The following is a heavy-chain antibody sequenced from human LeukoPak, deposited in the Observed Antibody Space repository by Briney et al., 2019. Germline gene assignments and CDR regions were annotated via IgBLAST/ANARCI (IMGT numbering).Heavy chain of an antibody. D-gene: IGHD6-6*01. J-gene: IGHJ4*02. CDR1: GGTFSSYA. CDR3: ARVSYSSSSVLIDY. V-gene: IGHV1-69*04. CDR2: IIPILGIA. Sequence: SVKVSCKASGGTFSSYAISWVRQAPGQGLEWMGRIIPILGIANYAQKFQGRVTITTDESTSTAYMELSSLRSEDTAVYYCARVSYSSSSVLIDYWGQGTLVTVSS.